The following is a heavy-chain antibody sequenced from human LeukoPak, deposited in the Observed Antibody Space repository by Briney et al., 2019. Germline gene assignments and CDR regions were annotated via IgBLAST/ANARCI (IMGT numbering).Heavy chain of an antibody. CDR3: ARGDCSSTSCNYYYYMDV. D-gene: IGHD2-2*01. CDR2: IYYSGST. V-gene: IGHV4-59*01. J-gene: IGHJ6*03. CDR1: GGSISSYY. Sequence: SETLSLTCTVSGGSISSYYWSWIRQPPGKGLEWIGYIYYSGSTNYNPSLKSRVTISVDTSKNQFSLKLSSVTAADTAVYYCARGDCSSTSCNYYYYMDVWGKGTTVTVSS.